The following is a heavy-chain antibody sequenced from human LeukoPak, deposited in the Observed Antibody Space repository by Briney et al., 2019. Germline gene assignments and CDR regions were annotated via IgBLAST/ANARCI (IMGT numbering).Heavy chain of an antibody. CDR3: AAYRTSSLYWFFDL. J-gene: IGHJ2*01. CDR1: GGSISSSSYY. CDR2: IYYSGST. V-gene: IGHV4-39*07. D-gene: IGHD2-2*01. Sequence: SETLSLTCTVSGGSISSSSYYWGWIRQPPGKGLEWIGSIYYSGSTYYNPSLKSRVTISVDTSKNQFSLKLSSVTAADTAVYYCAAYRTSSLYWFFDLWGRGTLVTVSS.